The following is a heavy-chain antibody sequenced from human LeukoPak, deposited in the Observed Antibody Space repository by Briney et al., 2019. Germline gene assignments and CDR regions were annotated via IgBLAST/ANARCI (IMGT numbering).Heavy chain of an antibody. CDR3: ARDLESYYYYYMDV. Sequence: GGSLRLSCAASGFTFSSYWMSWVRQAPGKGLEWVANIKQDGSEKYYVDSVKGRFTISRDNAKNSLYLQMNSLRAEDTAVYYCARDLESYYYYYMDVWGKGTMVTVSS. J-gene: IGHJ6*03. V-gene: IGHV3-7*01. CDR1: GFTFSSYW. CDR2: IKQDGSEK.